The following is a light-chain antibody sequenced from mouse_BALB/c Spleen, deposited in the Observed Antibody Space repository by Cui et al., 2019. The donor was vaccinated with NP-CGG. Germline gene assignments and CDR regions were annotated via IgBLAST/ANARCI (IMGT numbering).Light chain of an antibody. CDR3: ALWYSNHWV. V-gene: IGLV1*01. J-gene: IGLJ1*01. Sequence: QAVVAQESALTTSPGETVTLTCRSSTGAVTISNYANWVREKPDHLFTGLIGGTNNRAPGVPARFSGSLIGDKAALTITGAQSEDEAIYFCALWYSNHWVFGGGTKLTVL. CDR1: TGAVTISNY. CDR2: GTN.